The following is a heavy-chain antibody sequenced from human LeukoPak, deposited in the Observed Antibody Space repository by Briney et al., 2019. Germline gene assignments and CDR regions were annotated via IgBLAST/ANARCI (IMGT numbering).Heavy chain of an antibody. CDR3: AKDQGYYDFWSGFDY. V-gene: IGHV3-23*01. J-gene: IGHJ4*02. CDR1: GFTFSSYA. Sequence: PGGSLRLSCAASGFTFSSYAMSWVRQAPGKGLEWVSAISGSGGSTYYADSVKGRFTISRDNSKNTLCLQMNSLRAEDTAVYYCAKDQGYYDFWSGFDYWGQGTLVTVSS. D-gene: IGHD3-3*01. CDR2: ISGSGGST.